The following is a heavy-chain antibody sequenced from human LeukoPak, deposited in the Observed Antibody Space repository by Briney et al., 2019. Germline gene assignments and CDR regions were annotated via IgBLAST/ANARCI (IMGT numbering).Heavy chain of an antibody. V-gene: IGHV4-59*01. J-gene: IGHJ5*02. Sequence: SEALSLTXTVSGCSISSYYWSWIRQPPGKGLEWIGYIYYSGSTNYNPSLTSRVTISVDTSKNQFSLKLSSVTAADTAVYYCAREGPYYYDSSGWLDPWGQGTLVTVSS. D-gene: IGHD3-22*01. CDR2: IYYSGST. CDR3: AREGPYYYDSSGWLDP. CDR1: GCSISSYY.